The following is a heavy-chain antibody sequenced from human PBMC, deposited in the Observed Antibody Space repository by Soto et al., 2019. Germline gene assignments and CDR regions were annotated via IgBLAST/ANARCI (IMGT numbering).Heavy chain of an antibody. CDR1: GDSLSIDNYY. D-gene: IGHD5-18*01. V-gene: IGHV4-61*01. Sequence: PSETLTLTCTVSGDSLSIDNYYWTWDRQPPGKGLVWIGYIYSSGSTNYNPSLKSRVTISLDTSSNQFSLKLTCVTAADTAVYYCAGDIRGYSRAFDYWGQGTLVTVSS. J-gene: IGHJ4*02. CDR2: IYSSGST. CDR3: AGDIRGYSRAFDY.